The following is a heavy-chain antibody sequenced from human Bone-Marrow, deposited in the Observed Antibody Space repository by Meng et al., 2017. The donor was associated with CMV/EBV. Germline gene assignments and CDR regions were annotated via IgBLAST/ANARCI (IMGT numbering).Heavy chain of an antibody. D-gene: IGHD3-10*01. Sequence: SGGPLTSTSYDWAWIRQSPEKGLEWIGSVYSTGSTYYNPSLKSRVTLTIDTSKNQFSLRLRSLTAADTAVYYCARDLRAGVRTFFDYWGQGTLVTVSS. CDR3: ARDLRAGVRTFFDY. V-gene: IGHV4-39*07. J-gene: IGHJ4*02. CDR2: VYSTGST. CDR1: GGPLTSTSYD.